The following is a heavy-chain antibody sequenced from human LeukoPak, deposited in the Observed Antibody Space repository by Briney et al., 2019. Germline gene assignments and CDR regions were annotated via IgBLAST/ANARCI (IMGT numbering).Heavy chain of an antibody. CDR1: GGSISSYY. CDR2: IYYSGST. Sequence: SETLSLTCTVSGGSISSYYWSRIRQPPGKGLEWIGYIYYSGSTNYNPSLKSRVTISVDTSKNQFSLKLSSVTAADTAVYYCARASGTSWFDPWGQGTLVTVSS. D-gene: IGHD3-10*01. V-gene: IGHV4-59*01. J-gene: IGHJ5*02. CDR3: ARASGTSWFDP.